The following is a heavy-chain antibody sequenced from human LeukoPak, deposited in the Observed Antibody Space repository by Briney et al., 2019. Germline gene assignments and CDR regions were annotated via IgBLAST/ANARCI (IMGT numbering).Heavy chain of an antibody. D-gene: IGHD2-2*01. J-gene: IGHJ4*02. Sequence: PSETLSLTCTVSGGPISSYYWSWIRQPPGKGLEWIGYIYYSGSTNYNPSLKSRVTISVDTSKNQFSLKLSSVTAADTAVYYCARGSGYCSSTSCRNPFDYWGQGTLVTVSS. CDR3: ARGSGYCSSTSCRNPFDY. CDR1: GGPISSYY. V-gene: IGHV4-59*12. CDR2: IYYSGST.